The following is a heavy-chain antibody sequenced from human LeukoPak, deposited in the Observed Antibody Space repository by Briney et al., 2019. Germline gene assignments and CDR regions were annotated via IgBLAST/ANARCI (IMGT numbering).Heavy chain of an antibody. CDR3: ARGEMAYYGSGSYYNGYYFDY. Sequence: SETLSLTCSVSDGSIRTYYWSWIRQPPGKGLEWIGEINHSGSTNYNPSLKSRVTISVDTSKNQFSLKLSSVTAADTAVYYCARGEMAYYGSGSYYNGYYFDYWGQGTLVTVSS. CDR2: INHSGST. V-gene: IGHV4-34*01. D-gene: IGHD3-10*01. J-gene: IGHJ4*02. CDR1: DGSIRTYY.